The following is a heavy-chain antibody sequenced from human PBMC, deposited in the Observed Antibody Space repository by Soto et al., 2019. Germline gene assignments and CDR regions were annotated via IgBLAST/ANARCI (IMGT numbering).Heavy chain of an antibody. Sequence: SETLSLTCTVSGGSISYDSYWSWIRQTPGKGLEWIGYIYHTGNTYYNPSLRSRVSISVDKSKSQFSLKLISVTAADTAVYFCARDEYQLLSSVPWFDSWGQGTLVTVSS. CDR2: IYHTGNT. V-gene: IGHV4-30-4*01. D-gene: IGHD2-2*01. CDR1: GGSISYDSY. J-gene: IGHJ5*01. CDR3: ARDEYQLLSSVPWFDS.